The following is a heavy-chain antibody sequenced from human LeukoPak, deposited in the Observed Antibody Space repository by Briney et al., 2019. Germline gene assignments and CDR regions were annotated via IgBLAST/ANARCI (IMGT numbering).Heavy chain of an antibody. CDR3: ARGGGSYYNY. CDR1: GFTFSNHW. J-gene: IGHJ4*02. CDR2: IKQDGSEK. Sequence: GGSLRLSCTASGFTFSNHWMSWVRQAPGKGVEWVANIKQDGSEKYYVDSVKGRFTISRDNAKNSLYLQMNSLRAEDTAVYYCARGGGSYYNYWGQGTLVTVSS. D-gene: IGHD1-26*01. V-gene: IGHV3-7*04.